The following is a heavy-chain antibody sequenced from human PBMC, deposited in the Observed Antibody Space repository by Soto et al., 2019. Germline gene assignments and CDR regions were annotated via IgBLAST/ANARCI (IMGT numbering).Heavy chain of an antibody. Sequence: ASVKVSCKASGYSFTTYTMHWVRQAPGQRLEWMGWINPGNGNTKYSQKFQGRVTISRDTSASTAYMGLSSLRSEDTAVYFCARDGARITIFGVVYYFDYWGQGTLVTVSS. CDR1: GYSFTTYT. CDR2: INPGNGNT. V-gene: IGHV1-3*01. J-gene: IGHJ4*01. D-gene: IGHD3-3*01. CDR3: ARDGARITIFGVVYYFDY.